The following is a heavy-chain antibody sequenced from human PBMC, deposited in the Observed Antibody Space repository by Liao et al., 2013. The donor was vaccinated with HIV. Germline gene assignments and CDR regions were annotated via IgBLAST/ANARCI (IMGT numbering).Heavy chain of an antibody. CDR2: LYASGST. D-gene: IGHD3-22*01. V-gene: IGHV4-59*10. CDR3: ARGRYYESSGYYYDKYFDL. CDR1: GGPSGTYY. J-gene: IGHJ2*01. Sequence: VQLQQWGAGLLKPSETLSLTCTFSGGPSGTYYWSWIRQPAGKGLEWIGRLYASGSTNYNPSLKSRVIMSEDTSKNQFSLKLSSVTAADTAVYYCARGRYYESSGYYYDKYFDLWGRGTLVTVSS.